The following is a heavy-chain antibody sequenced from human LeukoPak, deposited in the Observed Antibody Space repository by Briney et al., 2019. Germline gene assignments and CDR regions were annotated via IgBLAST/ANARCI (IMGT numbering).Heavy chain of an antibody. CDR1: GFTFSTYS. CDR3: ARGKGLDV. J-gene: IGHJ6*02. CDR2: ISSSSSAI. V-gene: IGHV3-48*04. Sequence: GGSLRLSCAASGFTFSTYSMNWVRQAPGKGLEWVSYISSSSSAIYYADSVKGRFTISRDNAKNSLYLQMNSLRAEDTAVYYCARGKGLDVWGQGTTVTVSS.